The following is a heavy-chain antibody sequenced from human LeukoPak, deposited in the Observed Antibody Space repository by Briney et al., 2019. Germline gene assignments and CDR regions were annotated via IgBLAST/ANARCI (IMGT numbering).Heavy chain of an antibody. CDR1: GFSFSDYA. CDR3: AKDWGI. D-gene: IGHD3-16*01. V-gene: IGHV3-23*01. Sequence: GGFLRLSCAASGFSFSDYAISWVRQAPGKGLEWVSGISASGGSTYYADSVKGRFTISRDISKNTLNLQMNSLRAEDTAIYYCAKDWGIWGQGTLVTVSS. J-gene: IGHJ4*02. CDR2: ISASGGST.